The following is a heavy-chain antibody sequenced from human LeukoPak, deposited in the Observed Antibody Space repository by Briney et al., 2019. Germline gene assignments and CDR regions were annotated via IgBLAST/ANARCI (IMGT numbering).Heavy chain of an antibody. D-gene: IGHD2-21*02. Sequence: QPGGSLRLSCAASGFTFDDYAMHWVRQAPGKGLEWVSLISGDGGSTYYADSVKGRFTISRDNSKNTLYLQMNSLRAEDTAVYYCAKDERKWRLGQLTYFDYWGQGTLVTVSS. V-gene: IGHV3-43*02. CDR1: GFTFDDYA. CDR2: ISGDGGST. CDR3: AKDERKWRLGQLTYFDY. J-gene: IGHJ4*02.